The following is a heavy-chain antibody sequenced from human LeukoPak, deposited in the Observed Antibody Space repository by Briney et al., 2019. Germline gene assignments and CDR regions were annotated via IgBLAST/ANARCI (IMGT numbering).Heavy chain of an antibody. Sequence: SETLSLTCAVYGGSFSGYYWSWTRQPPGKGLEWIGEINHSGSTNYNPSLKSRVTISVDTSKNQFSLKLSSVTAADTAVYYCARGPYCSSTSCYTPAYYYYYMDVWGKGTTVTVSS. J-gene: IGHJ6*03. D-gene: IGHD2-2*02. CDR3: ARGPYCSSTSCYTPAYYYYYMDV. CDR1: GGSFSGYY. CDR2: INHSGST. V-gene: IGHV4-34*01.